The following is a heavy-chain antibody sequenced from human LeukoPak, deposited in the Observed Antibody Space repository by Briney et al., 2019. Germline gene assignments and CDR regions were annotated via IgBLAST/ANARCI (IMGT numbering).Heavy chain of an antibody. Sequence: SETLSLTCTVSGGSINSYYWSWIRQPPGKGLEWIGYIYYSGSTNYNPSLKSRVTISVDTSKNQFSLKLSSVTAADTAVYHCARVRGRWLQPFDYWGQGTLVTVSS. CDR2: IYYSGST. J-gene: IGHJ4*02. D-gene: IGHD5-24*01. V-gene: IGHV4-59*01. CDR3: ARVRGRWLQPFDY. CDR1: GGSINSYY.